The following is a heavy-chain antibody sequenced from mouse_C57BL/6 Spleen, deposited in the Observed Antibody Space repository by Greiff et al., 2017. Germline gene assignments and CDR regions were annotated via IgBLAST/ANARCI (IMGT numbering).Heavy chain of an antibody. J-gene: IGHJ4*01. CDR3: ARENCYGSSESMDY. Sequence: EVKLMESGGGLVKPGGSLKLSCAASGFTFSSYAMSWVRQTPEKRLEWVATISDGGSYTYYPDNVKGRFTISRDNAKNNLYLQMSHLKSEDTAMYYCARENCYGSSESMDYWGQGTSVTVSS. D-gene: IGHD1-1*01. CDR2: ISDGGSYT. CDR1: GFTFSSYA. V-gene: IGHV5-4*01.